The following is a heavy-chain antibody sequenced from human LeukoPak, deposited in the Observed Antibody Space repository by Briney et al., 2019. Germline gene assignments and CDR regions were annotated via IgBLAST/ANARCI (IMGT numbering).Heavy chain of an antibody. V-gene: IGHV4-61*02. D-gene: IGHD3-22*01. Sequence: PSQTLSLTCTVSGGSISSGSYYWSWIRQPAGKRLEWIGRIYTSGSTNYNPSLKSRVTISLDTSKDQFSLRLSSVTAADTAVNYCARTSSGVTMIWGQGTLVTVSS. CDR1: GGSISSGSYY. CDR2: IYTSGST. CDR3: ARTSSGVTMI. J-gene: IGHJ4*02.